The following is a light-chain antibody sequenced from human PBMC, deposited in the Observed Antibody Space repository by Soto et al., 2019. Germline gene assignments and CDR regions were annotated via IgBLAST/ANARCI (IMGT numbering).Light chain of an antibody. Sequence: EIVLTQSACTLSLSPGERATLSCRASQSVSSSHLAWSQQKPGQAPRLLIYGASSRATGIPDRFSGSGSGTEFTLTISRLEPEDFSVYYCLRYGSFGQGTKVDIK. V-gene: IGKV3-20*01. CDR1: QSVSSSH. J-gene: IGKJ1*01. CDR2: GAS. CDR3: LRYGS.